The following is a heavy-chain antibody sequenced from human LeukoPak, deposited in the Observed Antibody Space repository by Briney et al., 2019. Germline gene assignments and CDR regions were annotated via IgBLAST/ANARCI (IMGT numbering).Heavy chain of an antibody. Sequence: SETLSLTCTVSGGSISSSSYYWGWIRQPPGKGLEWIGRISYSGSTYYNPYLKSRFTISVDTSKNQFSLKLTSVTAADTAVYYCARPKSGYDQAFDYWGQGTLVTVSS. CDR1: GGSISSSSYY. J-gene: IGHJ4*02. CDR2: ISYSGST. CDR3: ARPKSGYDQAFDY. V-gene: IGHV4-39*01. D-gene: IGHD5-12*01.